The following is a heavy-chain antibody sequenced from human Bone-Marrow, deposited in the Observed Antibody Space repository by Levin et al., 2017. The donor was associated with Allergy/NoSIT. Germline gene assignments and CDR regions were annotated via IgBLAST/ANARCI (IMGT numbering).Heavy chain of an antibody. Sequence: PSETLSLTCAVSGSSISSGYYWGWIRQPPGRGLEWIGSIFHTGNTDYSTSLKSRISMSVDTSKNHFSLRLTSVTAADTAVYYCARLGGVANTGAIDHWGQGTLVSVSS. D-gene: IGHD5-12*01. CDR1: GSSISSGYY. V-gene: IGHV4-38-2*01. J-gene: IGHJ4*02. CDR3: ARLGGVANTGAIDH. CDR2: IFHTGNT.